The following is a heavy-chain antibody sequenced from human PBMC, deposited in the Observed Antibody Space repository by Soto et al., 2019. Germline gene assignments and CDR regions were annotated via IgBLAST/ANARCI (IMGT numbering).Heavy chain of an antibody. CDR2: INHSGST. CDR1: GWSFNGYY. D-gene: IGHD6-19*01. Sequence: SDTLSLTCAVYGWSFNGYYWSWILQPPGKGLEWIGEINHSGSTNYNPSLKSRVTISVDTSKNQFSLKLSSVTAADTAVYYCARGRSVAGTYYYYYGMDVWGQGTTVT. J-gene: IGHJ6*02. V-gene: IGHV4-34*01. CDR3: ARGRSVAGTYYYYYGMDV.